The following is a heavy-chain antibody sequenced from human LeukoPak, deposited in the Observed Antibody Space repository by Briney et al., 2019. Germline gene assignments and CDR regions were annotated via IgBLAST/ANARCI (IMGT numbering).Heavy chain of an antibody. CDR1: GFIFSRDW. CDR2: INQDESEA. V-gene: IGHV3-7*01. J-gene: IGHJ4*02. Sequence: GGSLRLSCAASGFIFSRDWMSWVRQAPGRGLEWVANINQDESEAFSVDSVKGRFTIFRDNAKNSLYLQMNRLRAEDTAIYYCARILWFGELSYFDYWGQGTLVTVSS. D-gene: IGHD3-10*01. CDR3: ARILWFGELSYFDY.